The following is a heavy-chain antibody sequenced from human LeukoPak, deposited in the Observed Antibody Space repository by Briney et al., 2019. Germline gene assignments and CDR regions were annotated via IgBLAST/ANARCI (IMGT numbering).Heavy chain of an antibody. V-gene: IGHV1-69*13. J-gene: IGHJ4*02. CDR2: IIPIFGTA. CDR1: GGTFSSYA. D-gene: IGHD2-2*01. CDR3: ARPRLGYCSSTSCSYFDY. Sequence: ASVKVSCKASGGTFSSYAISWVRQAPGQGLEWMGGIIPIFGTANYAQKFQGRVTITADESTSTAYMELSSLRSEDTAVYYCARPRLGYCSSTSCSYFDYWGQGTLDTVSS.